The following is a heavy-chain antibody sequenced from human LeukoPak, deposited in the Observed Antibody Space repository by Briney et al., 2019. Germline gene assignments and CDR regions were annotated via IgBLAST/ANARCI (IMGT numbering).Heavy chain of an antibody. CDR3: ARGLGYYDSSVGY. V-gene: IGHV4-59*01. J-gene: IGHJ4*02. D-gene: IGHD3-22*01. CDR2: IYYSGST. CDR1: SGSISLYY. Sequence: SETLSLTCTVSSGSISLYYWSWIRQPPGKGLEWIGYIYYSGSTNYNPSLKSRVTISVDTSKDQFSLKLRSVTAADTAVYHCARGLGYYDSSVGYWGQGTLVTVSS.